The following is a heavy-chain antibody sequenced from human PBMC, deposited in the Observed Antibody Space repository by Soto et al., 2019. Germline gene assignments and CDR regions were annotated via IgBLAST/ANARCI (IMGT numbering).Heavy chain of an antibody. J-gene: IGHJ6*02. CDR2: ISYDGTNK. D-gene: IGHD3-22*01. V-gene: IGHV3-30*18. CDR3: AKDRATYYYDSSDYFYYFGMDL. Sequence: QVQLVESGGGVVQPGRSLRLSCAASGFIFSNYGMHWVRQAPGKGLEWVAPISYDGTNKNYADSVRGRFTISRDDSKNTLSLKMNNLRAEDTALYYCAKDRATYYYDSSDYFYYFGMDLWGQGTKVTVSS. CDR1: GFIFSNYG.